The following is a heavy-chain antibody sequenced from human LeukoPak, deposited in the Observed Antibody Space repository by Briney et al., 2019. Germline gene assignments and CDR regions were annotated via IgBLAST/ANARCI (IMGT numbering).Heavy chain of an antibody. Sequence: SQTLSLTCTISGDSVSSKSAAWNWVRQSPSGGLEWLGRTFYRSKWHNDCALSVKSRITINPDTSKNQFSLQLRSVTPEDTAVYYCASFATDKQTDYWGQGTLVTVSS. CDR2: TFYRSKWHN. CDR1: GDSVSSKSAA. D-gene: IGHD1-1*01. J-gene: IGHJ4*02. V-gene: IGHV6-1*01. CDR3: ASFATDKQTDY.